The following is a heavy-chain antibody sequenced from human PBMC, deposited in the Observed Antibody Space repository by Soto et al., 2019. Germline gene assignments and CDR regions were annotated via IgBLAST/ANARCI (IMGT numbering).Heavy chain of an antibody. CDR3: ARRQRYCSGGSCYHGWFDP. J-gene: IGHJ5*02. CDR2: IYYSGST. Sequence: QVQLQESGPGLVKPSETLSLTCTVSGGSISSYYWSWIRQPPGKGLEWIGYIYYSGSTNYNPSLKSRGTISVDTSKNQFSLKLSSVTAADTAVYYCARRQRYCSGGSCYHGWFDPWGQGTLVTVSS. CDR1: GGSISSYY. V-gene: IGHV4-59*08. D-gene: IGHD2-15*01.